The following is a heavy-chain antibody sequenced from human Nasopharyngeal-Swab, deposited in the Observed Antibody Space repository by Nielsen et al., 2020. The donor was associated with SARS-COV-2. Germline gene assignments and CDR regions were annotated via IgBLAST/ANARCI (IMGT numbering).Heavy chain of an antibody. J-gene: IGHJ4*02. D-gene: IGHD6-19*01. CDR1: GFTFSSYA. CDR3: AKSSQYSSGWYGIGFDY. Sequence: GGSLRLSCAASGFTFSSYAMSWVRQAPGKGLEWVSAISGSGGSKYYADSVKGRFTISRDNSKNTLYLQMNSLRAEDTAVYYCAKSSQYSSGWYGIGFDYWGQGTLVTVSS. V-gene: IGHV3-23*01. CDR2: ISGSGGSK.